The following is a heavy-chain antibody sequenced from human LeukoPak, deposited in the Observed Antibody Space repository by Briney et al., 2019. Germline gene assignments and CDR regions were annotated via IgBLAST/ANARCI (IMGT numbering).Heavy chain of an antibody. V-gene: IGHV4-31*03. CDR2: IYHTGSP. D-gene: IGHD3-9*01. CDR1: GGSISSDIYY. CDR3: VRGGHFDLLEYAFDV. J-gene: IGHJ3*01. Sequence: PSQTLSLTCTVSGGSISSDIYYWGWIRHHPEKGLEWIGYIYHTGSPYQNPSLKSRATLSVDTSQNQFSLRLDSVTAADTAVYYCVRGGHFDLLEYAFDVWGQGTMVTVSS.